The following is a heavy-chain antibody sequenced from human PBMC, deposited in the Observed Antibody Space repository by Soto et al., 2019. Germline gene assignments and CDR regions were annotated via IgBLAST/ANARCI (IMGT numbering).Heavy chain of an antibody. D-gene: IGHD3-16*01. CDR2: FIPVFGTT. Sequence: QVQLVQSGAEGKKPGSSVRVSCKASGGTLNSYTISWVRQAPGQGLEWMGGFIPVFGTTDYAQKFQGRVTITADKSTDTATLDLVRLRSEDTAIYYCSISNSYGRGQFWGQGNLVNVSS. CDR3: SISNSYGRGQF. V-gene: IGHV1-69*06. J-gene: IGHJ4*02. CDR1: GGTLNSYT.